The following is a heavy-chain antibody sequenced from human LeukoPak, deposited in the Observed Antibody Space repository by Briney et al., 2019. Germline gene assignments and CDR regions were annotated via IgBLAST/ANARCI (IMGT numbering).Heavy chain of an antibody. CDR3: ARDFYCSRTSCYAPSFDY. Sequence: GRSLRLSCAASGFTFSSYGMHWVRQAPGKGLEWVALTGYDGTNEYYADSVKGRFTISRDNSKNTLYLQMKSLRAEDTAVYYCARDFYCSRTSCYAPSFDYWGQGTLVTVSS. J-gene: IGHJ4*02. CDR1: GFTFSSYG. CDR2: TGYDGTNE. V-gene: IGHV3-33*01. D-gene: IGHD2-2*01.